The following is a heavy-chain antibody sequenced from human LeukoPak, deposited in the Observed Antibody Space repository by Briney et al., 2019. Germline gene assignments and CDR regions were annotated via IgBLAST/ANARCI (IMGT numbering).Heavy chain of an antibody. J-gene: IGHJ4*02. CDR2: IIPNFGTA. Sequence: SVKVSCKASGGTFISYAISWVRQAPGQGREWMGGIIPNFGTANYAQKFQGRVTITTDESTSTAYMELSSLRSEDTAVYYCALRITMVRGVIKRYYFDYWGQGTLVTVSS. D-gene: IGHD3-10*01. V-gene: IGHV1-69*05. CDR3: ALRITMVRGVIKRYYFDY. CDR1: GGTFISYA.